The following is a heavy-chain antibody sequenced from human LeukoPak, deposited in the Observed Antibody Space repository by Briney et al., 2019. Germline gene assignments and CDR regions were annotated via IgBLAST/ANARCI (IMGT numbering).Heavy chain of an antibody. D-gene: IGHD2-15*01. CDR2: IYSGGST. J-gene: IGHJ4*02. Sequence: PGGSLRLSCAASGFTVSSNYMSWVRQAPGKGLEWVSVIYSGGSTYYADSVKGRFTISRDNSKNMVYLQMNTLRAGDTAVYYCAKSVVVITFRFDDWGQGALVTVSS. CDR1: GFTVSSNY. V-gene: IGHV3-53*01. CDR3: AKSVVVITFRFDD.